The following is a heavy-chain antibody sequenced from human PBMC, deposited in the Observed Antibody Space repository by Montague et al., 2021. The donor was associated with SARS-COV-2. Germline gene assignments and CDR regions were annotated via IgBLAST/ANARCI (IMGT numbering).Heavy chain of an antibody. J-gene: IGHJ4*02. V-gene: IGHV6-1*01. D-gene: IGHD6-13*01. Sequence: NDYALSVKSRITIDPDTSKNQFSLQLNSVTPDDTAVYYCARSVGASSSSWPLPPHFDYWGQGTLVTVSS. CDR2: N. CDR3: ARSVGASSSSWPLPPHFDY.